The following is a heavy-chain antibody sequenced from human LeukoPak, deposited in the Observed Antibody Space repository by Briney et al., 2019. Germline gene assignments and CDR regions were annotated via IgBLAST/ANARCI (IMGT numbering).Heavy chain of an antibody. CDR1: GGSFSGYY. CDR2: INHCGST. J-gene: IGHJ4*02. Sequence: KASETLSLTCAVYGGSFSGYYWSWIRQPPGKGLEWIGGINHCGSTNYNPSLKSRVTISVDTSKNQFSLKLSSVTAADTAVYYCARSGSGSSHYYFDYWGQGTLVTVSS. CDR3: ARSGSGSSHYYFDY. V-gene: IGHV4-34*01. D-gene: IGHD3-22*01.